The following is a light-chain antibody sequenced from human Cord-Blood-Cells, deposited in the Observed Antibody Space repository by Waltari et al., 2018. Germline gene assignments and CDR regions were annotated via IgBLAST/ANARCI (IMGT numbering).Light chain of an antibody. Sequence: QSALTQPASVSGSPGPSITSSCTGTSSGVGGDNYVLWYQQHPGKAPQLMIYDVSTRPSGVSNRFSGSKSGNTASLTISGLQAEDEADYYCSSYTSSSTWVFGGGTKLTVL. CDR2: DVS. CDR1: SSGVGGDNY. CDR3: SSYTSSSTWV. J-gene: IGLJ3*02. V-gene: IGLV2-14*03.